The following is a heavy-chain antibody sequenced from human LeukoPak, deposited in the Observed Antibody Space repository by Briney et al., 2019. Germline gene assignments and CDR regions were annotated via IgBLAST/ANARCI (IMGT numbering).Heavy chain of an antibody. D-gene: IGHD3-10*01. CDR3: ARDFGTGSYLEY. V-gene: IGHV1-18*01. CDR1: GYTFTTYG. CDR2: INPDNGNT. J-gene: IGHJ4*02. Sequence: ASVKVSCKPSGYTFTTYGLSWVRQAPGQGHKWMGWINPDNGNTNYAQKFRGRVTMTTDASTSTVYMELRSLRSDDTAVYYCARDFGTGSYLEYWGQGTPITVSS.